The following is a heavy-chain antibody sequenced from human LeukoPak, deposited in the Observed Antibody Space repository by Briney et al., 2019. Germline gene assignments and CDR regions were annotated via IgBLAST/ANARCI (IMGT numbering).Heavy chain of an antibody. D-gene: IGHD2-15*01. CDR3: ARDRWYGGGYYYFMDV. CDR2: ISSSSSTI. J-gene: IGHJ6*03. CDR1: GFTFSSYS. V-gene: IGHV3-48*01. Sequence: GGSLRLSCAASGFTFSSYSMNWVRQAPGKGLEWVSYISSSSSTIYYADSVKGRFTISRDNAKNSLYLQMNSLRAEDTAVYYCARDRWYGGGYYYFMDVWGKGTTVTVSS.